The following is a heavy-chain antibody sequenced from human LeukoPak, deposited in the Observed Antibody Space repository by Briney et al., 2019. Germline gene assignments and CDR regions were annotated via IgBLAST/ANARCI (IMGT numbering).Heavy chain of an antibody. CDR1: GYTFTSYG. V-gene: IGHV1-18*01. CDR2: ISAYNGNT. CDR3: ARLVSYYGSGTFLFDP. Sequence: ASVKVSCKASGYTFTSYGISWVRQAPGQGLEWMGWISAYNGNTNYAQKLQGRVTMTTDTSTSTAYMELRSLRSDDTAVYYCARLVSYYGSGTFLFDPWGQGTLVTVSS. J-gene: IGHJ5*02. D-gene: IGHD3-10*01.